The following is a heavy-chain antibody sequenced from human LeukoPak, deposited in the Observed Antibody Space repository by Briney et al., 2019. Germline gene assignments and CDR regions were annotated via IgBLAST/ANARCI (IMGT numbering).Heavy chain of an antibody. Sequence: PGGSLRLSCAASGFTVSSNYMSWVRQAPGKGLEWVSFIYSGGSTYYADSVKGRFTISRDNSKNTLYLQMNSLRVEDTAVYYCARVVDRGTRSYYYYYYYYMDVCVKWTTVTVSS. CDR3: ARVVDRGTRSYYYYYYYYMDV. V-gene: IGHV3-53*01. CDR1: GFTVSSNY. J-gene: IGHJ6*03. CDR2: IYSGGST. D-gene: IGHD3-10*01.